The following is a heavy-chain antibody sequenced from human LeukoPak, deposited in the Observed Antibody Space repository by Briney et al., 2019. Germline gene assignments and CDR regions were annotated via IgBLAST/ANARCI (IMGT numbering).Heavy chain of an antibody. J-gene: IGHJ4*02. D-gene: IGHD7-27*01. CDR3: ARDWAWGGFDS. V-gene: IGHV3-74*01. CDR1: GFIFSGYW. Sequence: GGPLRLSCAGSGFIFSGYWVHWVRHAPGKGVMWGSRIKTDGTTIYYADSVKGRLTVSRDNDKNTLYLQMNSLRDDDTAVYYCARDWAWGGFDSWGQGVLVTVSS. CDR2: IKTDGTTI.